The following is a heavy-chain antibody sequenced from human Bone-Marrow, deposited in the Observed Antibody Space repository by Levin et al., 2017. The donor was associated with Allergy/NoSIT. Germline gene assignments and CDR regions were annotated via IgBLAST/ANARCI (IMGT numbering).Heavy chain of an antibody. CDR2: IYSGGST. D-gene: IGHD3-10*01. V-gene: IGHV3-53*01. CDR1: GFTISSNY. Sequence: PGGSLRLSCAASGFTISSNYMSWVRQAPGKGLEWVSVIYSGGSTYYADSVKGRFTISRDNSKNTLYLQMNSLRAEDTAVYYCARDRGHRLNGSGREGAFDSWGQGTMVTVSS. J-gene: IGHJ3*02. CDR3: ARDRGHRLNGSGREGAFDS.